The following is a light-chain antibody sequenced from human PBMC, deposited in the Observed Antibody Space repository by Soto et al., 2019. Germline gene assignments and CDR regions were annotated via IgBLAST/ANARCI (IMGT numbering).Light chain of an antibody. CDR1: QSVSSSY. V-gene: IGKV3-20*01. CDR3: QPYGSSPRFT. CDR2: GAS. Sequence: EIVLTQSPGTLALSPWERATLSCRASQSVSSSYLAWYQQKPGQAPRLLIYGASSRATGIPDRFSGSGSGTDFTLTISRLEPEDFAVYYCQPYGSSPRFTFGPGTKVDIK. J-gene: IGKJ3*01.